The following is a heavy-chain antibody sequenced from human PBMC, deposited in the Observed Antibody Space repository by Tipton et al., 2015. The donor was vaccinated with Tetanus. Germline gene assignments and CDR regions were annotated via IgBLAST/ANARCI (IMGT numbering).Heavy chain of an antibody. D-gene: IGHD6-13*01. V-gene: IGHV4-39*02. CDR2: VYYSGST. CDR1: SASISSSDFS. J-gene: IGHJ6*02. CDR3: ARLSIASTGTYGLTFFYGMDV. Sequence: TLSLTCTVSSASISSSDFSWGWIRQPPGGGLEWIGTVYYSGSTYYNPPLKSRVAISGDTPKNHFSLGLSSVTAADTAVYYWARLSIASTGTYGLTFFYGMDVWGPGTTVPVSS.